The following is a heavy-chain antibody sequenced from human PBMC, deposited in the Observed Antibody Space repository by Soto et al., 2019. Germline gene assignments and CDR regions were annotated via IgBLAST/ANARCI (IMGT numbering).Heavy chain of an antibody. CDR3: ARLEKWYYNYYGLDV. V-gene: IGHV5-10-1*01. Sequence: GESLKISCQGSGYNFTTYWISWVRQMPGKGLEWMGKIDPGDSSTNYSPSFRGHITISVDRSINTAHLQFSSLKAADTAVYYCARLEKWYYNYYGLDVWGQGTMVTVSS. CDR1: GYNFTTYW. D-gene: IGHD1-26*01. J-gene: IGHJ6*02. CDR2: IDPGDSST.